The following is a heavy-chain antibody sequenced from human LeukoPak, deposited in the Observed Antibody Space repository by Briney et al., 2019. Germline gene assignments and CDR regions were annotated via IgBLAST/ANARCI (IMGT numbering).Heavy chain of an antibody. D-gene: IGHD2-2*01. J-gene: IGHJ5*02. V-gene: IGHV4-59*08. Sequence: SETLSLTCTVSGGSISSYYWRWIRQPPGKGLEWIGYIYYSGSTNYNPSLKSRVTISVDTSKNQFSLKLSSVTAADTAVYYCARHRWRRYCSSTSCYDPFDPWGQGILVTVSS. CDR3: ARHRWRRYCSSTSCYDPFDP. CDR2: IYYSGST. CDR1: GGSISSYY.